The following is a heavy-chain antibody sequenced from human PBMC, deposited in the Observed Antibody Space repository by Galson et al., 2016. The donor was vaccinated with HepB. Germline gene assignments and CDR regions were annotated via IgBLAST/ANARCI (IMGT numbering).Heavy chain of an antibody. CDR3: ARDHGRLGDNWFDP. Sequence: LSLTCTVSGGSISSYYWSWIRQPPGKGLEWIGYTHYSGSTNYNPSLKSRVTISVDTSKNQFSLKLSSVTAADTAVYYCARDHGRLGDNWFDPWGRGTLVTVSS. CDR1: GGSISSYY. D-gene: IGHD3-16*01. V-gene: IGHV4-59*01. CDR2: THYSGST. J-gene: IGHJ5*02.